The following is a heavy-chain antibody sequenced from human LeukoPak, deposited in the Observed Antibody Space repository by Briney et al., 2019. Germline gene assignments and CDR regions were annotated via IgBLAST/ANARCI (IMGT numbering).Heavy chain of an antibody. Sequence: GGTLRLTCAASGCSISDYSISWIRQPPGKGPEWISYVISGGGSTNYADSVKGGFTISRDNAKNSVALQLDGLRADDTAVYFCTRERRGSYYAFESWGQGTL. CDR3: TRERRGSYYAFES. V-gene: IGHV3-11*01. CDR2: VISGGGST. J-gene: IGHJ4*02. D-gene: IGHD3-16*01. CDR1: GCSISDYS.